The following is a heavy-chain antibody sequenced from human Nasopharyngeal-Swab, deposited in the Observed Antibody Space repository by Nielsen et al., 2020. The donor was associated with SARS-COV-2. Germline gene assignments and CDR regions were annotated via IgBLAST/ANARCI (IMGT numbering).Heavy chain of an antibody. Sequence: SETLSLTCTVSGGSISSYYWSWIRQPPGKGLEWIGYIYYSGSTNYNPSLKSRVTISVDTSKNQFSLKLSSVTAADTAVYYCARGEMATTSFDYWGQGTLVTVSS. CDR3: ARGEMATTSFDY. CDR2: IYYSGST. CDR1: GGSISSYY. D-gene: IGHD5-24*01. V-gene: IGHV4-59*01. J-gene: IGHJ4*02.